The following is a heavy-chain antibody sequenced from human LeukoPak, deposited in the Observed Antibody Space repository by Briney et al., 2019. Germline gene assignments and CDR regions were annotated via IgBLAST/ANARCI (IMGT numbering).Heavy chain of an antibody. CDR1: GGSISSGGYY. D-gene: IGHD2-21*01. J-gene: IGHJ4*02. V-gene: IGHV4-30-2*01. CDR2: IYHSGST. Sequence: TLSLTCTVSGGSISSGGYYWSWIRQPPGKGLEWIGYIYHSGSTYYNPSLKSRVTISVDRSKNQFSLKLSSVTAADTAVYYCARDPYGGLDYWGQGTLVTVSS. CDR3: ARDPYGGLDY.